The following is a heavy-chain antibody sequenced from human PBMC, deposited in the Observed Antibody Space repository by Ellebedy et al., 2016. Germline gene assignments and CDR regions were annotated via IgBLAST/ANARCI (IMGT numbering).Heavy chain of an antibody. CDR1: GYSFTSYW. V-gene: IGHV5-51*01. Sequence: GESLKISXKGSGYSFTSYWSGWVRQMPGKGLEWMGIIYPGDSDTRYSPSFQGQVTISADKSISTTYLQWSSLKASDTAMYYCARTDWLLSEYYFDYWGQGTLVTVSS. CDR2: IYPGDSDT. CDR3: ARTDWLLSEYYFDY. D-gene: IGHD3-9*01. J-gene: IGHJ4*02.